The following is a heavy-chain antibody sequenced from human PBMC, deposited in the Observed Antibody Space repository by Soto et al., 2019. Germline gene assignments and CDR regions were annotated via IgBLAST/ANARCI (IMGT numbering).Heavy chain of an antibody. J-gene: IGHJ6*02. CDR1: GYSFTSYW. CDR3: ARISATGKYYYGTDV. Sequence: GESLKISCKGSGYSFTSYWIGWVRQMPGKGLEWMGIIYPGDSDTRYSPSFQGQVTISADKSISTAYLQWSSLKASDTAMYYCARISATGKYYYGTDVWGQGTTVTVSS. CDR2: IYPGDSDT. V-gene: IGHV5-51*01. D-gene: IGHD6-13*01.